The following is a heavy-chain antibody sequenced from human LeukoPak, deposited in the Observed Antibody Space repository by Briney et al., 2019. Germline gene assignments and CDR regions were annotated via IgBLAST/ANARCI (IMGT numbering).Heavy chain of an antibody. CDR2: IYYSGST. J-gene: IGHJ6*02. CDR1: GGSISSYY. CDR3: ARLSIAARHYYYYGMDV. Sequence: SETLSLTCTVSGGSISSYYWSWIRRPPGKGLEWIGYIYYSGSTNYNPSLKSRVTISVDTSKNQFSLKLSSVTAADTAVYYCARLSIAARHYYYYGMDVWGQGTTVTVSS. V-gene: IGHV4-59*01. D-gene: IGHD6-6*01.